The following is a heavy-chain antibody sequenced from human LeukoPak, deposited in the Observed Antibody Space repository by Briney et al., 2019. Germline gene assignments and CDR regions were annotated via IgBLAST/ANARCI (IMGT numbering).Heavy chain of an antibody. CDR2: IKQDGSEK. J-gene: IGHJ4*02. Sequence: GGSLRLSCAASGFTFSSYWMSWVRQAPGKGLEWVANIKQDGSEKYYVDSVKGRCTISRDNAKNSLYLQMNSLRAEDTAVYYCARDLVGARADYWGQGTLVTVSS. D-gene: IGHD1-26*01. V-gene: IGHV3-7*01. CDR3: ARDLVGARADY. CDR1: GFTFSSYW.